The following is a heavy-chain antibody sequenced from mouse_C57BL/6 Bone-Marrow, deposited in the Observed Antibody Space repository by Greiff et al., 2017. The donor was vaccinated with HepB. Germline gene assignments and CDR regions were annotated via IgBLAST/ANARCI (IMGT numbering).Heavy chain of an antibody. CDR2: IYPGSGST. Sequence: QVQLQQSGAELVKPGASVKMSCKASGYTFTSYWITWVKQRPGQGLEWIGDIYPGSGSTNYNEKFKSKATLTVDTSSSTAYMQLSSLTSEDSAVYYCARSIGSMVTNFDYWGQGTTLTVSS. J-gene: IGHJ2*01. D-gene: IGHD2-2*01. CDR3: ARSIGSMVTNFDY. CDR1: GYTFTSYW. V-gene: IGHV1-55*01.